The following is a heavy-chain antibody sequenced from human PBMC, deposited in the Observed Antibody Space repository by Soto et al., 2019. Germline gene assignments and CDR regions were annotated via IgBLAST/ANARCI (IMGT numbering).Heavy chain of an antibody. D-gene: IGHD3-3*01. V-gene: IGHV4-59*01. J-gene: IGHJ6*03. CDR3: ARAPLTIFGVVNDYYYYYMDV. CDR2: IYYSGST. CDR1: GGSISSYY. Sequence: ASETLSLTCTVSGGSISSYYWSWIRQPPGKGLEWFGYIYYSGSTNYNPSLKSRVTISVDTSKNQFSLKLSSVTAADTAVYYCARAPLTIFGVVNDYYYYYMDVWGKGTTVTVSS.